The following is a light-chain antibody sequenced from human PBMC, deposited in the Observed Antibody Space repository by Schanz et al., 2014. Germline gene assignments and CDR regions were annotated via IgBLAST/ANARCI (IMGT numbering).Light chain of an antibody. CDR2: DVN. CDR3: AAWDDSLNGQV. Sequence: QSALTQPASVSGSPGQSITISCTGTSSDVGNYNYVSWYRHHPGKAPKLIIFDVNKRPSGVPDRFSGSKSGTSASLAISGLQSEDEADYYCAAWDDSLNGQVFGGGTKPPS. J-gene: IGLJ3*02. CDR1: SSDVGNYNY. V-gene: IGLV2-14*03.